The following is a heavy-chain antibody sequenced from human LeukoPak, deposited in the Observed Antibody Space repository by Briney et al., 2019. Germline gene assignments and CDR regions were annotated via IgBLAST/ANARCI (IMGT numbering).Heavy chain of an antibody. J-gene: IGHJ3*02. V-gene: IGHV4-34*01. CDR3: ARGPGLLWFVDAFDI. Sequence: PSETLSLTCAVYGGSFSGYYWSWIRQPPGKGLEWIGEINHSGSTNYNPSLKSRVTIPVDTSKNQFSLKLSSVTAADTAVYYCARGPGLLWFVDAFDIWGQGTMVTVSS. CDR2: INHSGST. D-gene: IGHD3-10*01. CDR1: GGSFSGYY.